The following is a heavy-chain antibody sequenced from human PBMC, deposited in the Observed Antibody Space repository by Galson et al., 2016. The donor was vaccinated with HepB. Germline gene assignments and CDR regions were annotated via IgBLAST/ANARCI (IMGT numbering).Heavy chain of an antibody. J-gene: IGHJ4*02. CDR3: ARDYDFWSGSI. D-gene: IGHD3-3*01. CDR2: IRPYNGNA. CDR1: GYTFTNFG. Sequence: SVKVSCKASGYTFTNFGISWVRQAPGQGLEWMGWIRPYNGNATYAQKFQGRVTLTTDTSTSTAYMELRSLGSDDTAVYYCARDYDFWSGSIWGQGTLVTVSS. V-gene: IGHV1-18*01.